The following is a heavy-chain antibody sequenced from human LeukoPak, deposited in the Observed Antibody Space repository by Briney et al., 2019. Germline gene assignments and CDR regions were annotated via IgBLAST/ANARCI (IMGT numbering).Heavy chain of an antibody. Sequence: GRSLRLSCAASGFTFDDYAMHWVRQAPGKGLEWVSGISWNSGSIGYADSVKGRFTISRDNAKNSLYLQMNSLRAEDMALYYCAKDGYSSGWYYFDYWGQGTLVTVSS. CDR2: ISWNSGSI. V-gene: IGHV3-9*03. J-gene: IGHJ4*02. D-gene: IGHD6-19*01. CDR3: AKDGYSSGWYYFDY. CDR1: GFTFDDYA.